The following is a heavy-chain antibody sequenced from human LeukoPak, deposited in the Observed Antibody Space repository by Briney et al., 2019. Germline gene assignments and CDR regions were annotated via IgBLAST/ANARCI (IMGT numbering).Heavy chain of an antibody. Sequence: SLKVSCKASGGTFSSYAISWVRQAPGQGLEWMGGIIPIFGTANYAQKFQGRVTITADESTSTAYMELSSLRSEDTAVYYCAREGHSSGWWQIFDYWGQGTLVTVSS. J-gene: IGHJ4*02. D-gene: IGHD6-19*01. CDR3: AREGHSSGWWQIFDY. CDR1: GGTFSSYA. V-gene: IGHV1-69*13. CDR2: IIPIFGTA.